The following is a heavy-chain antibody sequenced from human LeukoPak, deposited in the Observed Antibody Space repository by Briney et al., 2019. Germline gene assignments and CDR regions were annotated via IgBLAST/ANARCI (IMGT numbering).Heavy chain of an antibody. D-gene: IGHD3-10*01. Sequence: PSETLSLTCNVSGGSISSSSYYWGWIRQPPGKGLELIGNIYYSGTTYYNPSLKSRVTISVDTSKNQFSLKLSSVTAADTAVYYCARVNTLIRGIGWFDPWGQGILVIVSS. CDR3: ARVNTLIRGIGWFDP. CDR1: GGSISSSSYY. J-gene: IGHJ5*02. V-gene: IGHV4-39*07. CDR2: IYYSGTT.